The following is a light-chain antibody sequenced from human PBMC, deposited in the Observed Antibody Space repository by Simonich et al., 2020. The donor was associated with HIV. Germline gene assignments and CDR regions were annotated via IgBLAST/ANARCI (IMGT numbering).Light chain of an antibody. J-gene: IGLJ2*01. Sequence: QSVLTQPPSASGTPGQRVTISCSGSSSNIGTNYVYWYQQLPGTAPKLLIFRNSQRPSGVPDRFSGSKSGTSASLAISGLQSEDEADYYCAAWDDSLNGVVFGGGTKLTVL. V-gene: IGLV1-47*01. CDR2: RNS. CDR3: AAWDDSLNGVV. CDR1: SSNIGTNY.